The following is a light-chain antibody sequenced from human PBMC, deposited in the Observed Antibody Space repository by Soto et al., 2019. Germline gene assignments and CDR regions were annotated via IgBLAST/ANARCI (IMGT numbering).Light chain of an antibody. Sequence: DIVVTQSPDSLDVSLGESATINCRSSQSVLYSPNNKNYLAWYQQKPGQPPKLLIYWASIRESGVPDRFSGSGSGTDFTLTISSLQAEDVAIYYCQQYYSAPLAFGGGTKGDIK. CDR1: QSVLYSPNNKNY. CDR3: QQYYSAPLA. CDR2: WAS. V-gene: IGKV4-1*01. J-gene: IGKJ4*01.